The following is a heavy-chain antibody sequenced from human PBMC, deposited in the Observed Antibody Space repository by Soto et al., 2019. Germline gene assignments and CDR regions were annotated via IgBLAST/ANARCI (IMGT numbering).Heavy chain of an antibody. CDR3: TTPYSSSWYIRGWFQPHSGMDV. V-gene: IGHV3-15*01. J-gene: IGHJ6*02. D-gene: IGHD6-13*01. CDR2: IKSKTDGGTT. CDR1: GFTFSNAW. Sequence: GGSLRLCCAASGFTFSNAWMSWVRQAQGKGLEWVGSIKSKTDGGTTDYAAPVKGRFTISRDDSKNTLYLQMNSLKTEDTAVYYCTTPYSSSWYIRGWFQPHSGMDVWGQGTTVTVSS.